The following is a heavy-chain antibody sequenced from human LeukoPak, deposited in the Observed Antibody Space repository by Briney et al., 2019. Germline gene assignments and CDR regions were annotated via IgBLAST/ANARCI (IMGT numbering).Heavy chain of an antibody. J-gene: IGHJ3*02. CDR3: ARVRAVAGLVDAFDK. D-gene: IGHD6-19*01. CDR1: GYAFSSFG. Sequence: ASVTVSCKASGYAFSSFGITWVRQAPRQGLEWMGWISAYNGNTNYAQKVQDRVTMKTDTSTNTAYMEMRSLTSDDTAVYYCARVRAVAGLVDAFDKWGQGTMVTVSS. CDR2: ISAYNGNT. V-gene: IGHV1-18*04.